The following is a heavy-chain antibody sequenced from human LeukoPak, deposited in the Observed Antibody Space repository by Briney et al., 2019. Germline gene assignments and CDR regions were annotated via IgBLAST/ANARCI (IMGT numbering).Heavy chain of an antibody. J-gene: IGHJ4*02. CDR3: VRLRRNSDTSGFYYYYDF. CDR1: GYTFSSYS. Sequence: GGSLRLSCAASGYTFSSYSRNWVRQAPGKGLEWVSSISVRSNYIYYADSVRGRFRISRDDARDSLYLQMNSLRAEDTAVYYCVRLRRNSDTSGFYYYYDFWGQGTLVTVSS. V-gene: IGHV3-21*01. D-gene: IGHD3-22*01. CDR2: ISVRSNYI.